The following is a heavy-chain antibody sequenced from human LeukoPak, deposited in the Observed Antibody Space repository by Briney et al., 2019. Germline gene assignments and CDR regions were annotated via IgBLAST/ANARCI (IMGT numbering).Heavy chain of an antibody. Sequence: ASVKVSCKASGYTFTDYYLHWVRQAPGQGLEWMGWISTYNGNSNYAQKLQGRVTMTTDTSTSTAYMELRSLRSDDTAMYYRAREQVDIVATPLGVYGMDVWGQGTTVTVSS. J-gene: IGHJ6*02. CDR1: GYTFTDYY. D-gene: IGHD5-12*01. CDR3: AREQVDIVATPLGVYGMDV. V-gene: IGHV1-18*04. CDR2: ISTYNGNS.